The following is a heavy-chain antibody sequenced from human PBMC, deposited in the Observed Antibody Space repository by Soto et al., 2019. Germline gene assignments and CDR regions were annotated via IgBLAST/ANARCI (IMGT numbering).Heavy chain of an antibody. CDR3: ARRGTSGGRWFAP. Sequence: QVQLQESGPGLVEPSQTLSLVCSVSGDPLSYGGYYWSWVRQSPGKALEWIGFVYHTGATYYHPSLESRVTWPVTRSRKEFSLRLPSVQAATPAIFFCARRGTSGGRWFAPWAQG. J-gene: IGHJ5*02. D-gene: IGHD1-26*01. CDR2: VYHTGAT. CDR1: GDPLSYGGYY. V-gene: IGHV4-31*03.